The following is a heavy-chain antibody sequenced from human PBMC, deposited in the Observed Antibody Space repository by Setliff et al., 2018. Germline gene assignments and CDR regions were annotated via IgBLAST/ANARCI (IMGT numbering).Heavy chain of an antibody. D-gene: IGHD3-10*01. CDR2: INPHASEK. Sequence: GGSLRLSCETSGFTFSDYSFDWVRQAPGKGLEWLASINPHASEKYYADSVKGRFTISRDNAKNSLSLQMNNLRTEDTAVYYCFGAGTCSYWGQGTLVTVSS. V-gene: IGHV3-7*01. CDR1: GFTFSDYS. J-gene: IGHJ4*02. CDR3: FGAGTCSY.